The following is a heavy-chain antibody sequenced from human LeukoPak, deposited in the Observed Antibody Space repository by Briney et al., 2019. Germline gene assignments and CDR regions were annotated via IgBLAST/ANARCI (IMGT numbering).Heavy chain of an antibody. CDR3: ARDNGHKSVDY. CDR2: ISGYNGNT. J-gene: IGHJ4*02. Sequence: ASVKVSCKASGYTFSSYGISWLRQAPGQGLEWMGWISGYNGNTNYAQKFQGRVTMTTDTSTSTLYMEVRSLRSGDTAVYYCARDNGHKSVDYWGQGTRSPSPQ. V-gene: IGHV1-18*01. D-gene: IGHD2-21*01. CDR1: GYTFSSYG.